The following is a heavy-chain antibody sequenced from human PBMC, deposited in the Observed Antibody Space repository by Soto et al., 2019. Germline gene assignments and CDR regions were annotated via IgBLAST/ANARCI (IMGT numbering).Heavy chain of an antibody. J-gene: IGHJ6*02. Sequence: QVQLVESGGGVVQPGRSLRLSCAASGLTFSSYARHWGRQAPGKGLEWVAGISYAGSNKYYEDSVKGRFTISRDNSTNTLYLQRNSPRAEDTAVYYCARDVAPRSQQLVQVVEYSYCGVDVWGQGTTVTVSS. D-gene: IGHD6-13*01. V-gene: IGHV3-30-3*01. CDR3: ARDVAPRSQQLVQVVEYSYCGVDV. CDR1: GLTFSSYA. CDR2: ISYAGSNK.